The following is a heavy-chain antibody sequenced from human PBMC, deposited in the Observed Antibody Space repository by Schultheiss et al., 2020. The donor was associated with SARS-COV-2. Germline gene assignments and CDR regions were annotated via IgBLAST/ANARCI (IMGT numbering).Heavy chain of an antibody. J-gene: IGHJ6*02. CDR1: GFTFSSYA. D-gene: IGHD5-18*01. CDR3: ARTARGHGMDV. Sequence: GGSLRLSCAASGFTFSSYAMSWVRQAPGKGLEWVASISSTGSDKYSADSLNGRFTIARNSTKSSVYLQMNSLGAEDTAVYYCARTARGHGMDVWGQGTTVTVAS. V-gene: IGHV3-21*06. CDR2: ISSTGSDK.